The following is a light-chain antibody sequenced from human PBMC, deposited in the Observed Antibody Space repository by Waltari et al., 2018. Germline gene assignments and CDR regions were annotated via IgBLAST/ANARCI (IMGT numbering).Light chain of an antibody. J-gene: IGLJ3*02. CDR1: VLAKKY. V-gene: IGLV3-27*01. Sequence: SYELTQPSSVSVSPGQTARLTCSGDVLAKKYARWFQQKQGQAPVLVIYKDSERPSGIPERFSGSSSGTTVTLTISGAQVEDEADYYCYSAADNNQVFGGGTKLTVL. CDR2: KDS. CDR3: YSAADNNQV.